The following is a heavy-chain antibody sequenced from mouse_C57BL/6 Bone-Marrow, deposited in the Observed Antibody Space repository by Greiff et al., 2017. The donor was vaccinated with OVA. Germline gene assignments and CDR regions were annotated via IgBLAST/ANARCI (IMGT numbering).Heavy chain of an antibody. V-gene: IGHV1-47*01. J-gene: IGHJ3*01. Sequence: VKLQESGAELVKPGASVKMSCKASGYTFTTYPIEWMKQNHGKSLEWIGNFHPYNDDTKYNEKFKGKATLTVEKSSSTVYLELSRLTSDDSAVYYCARPGDYDGDWFAYWAKGLWSLSLQ. CDR3: ARPGDYDGDWFAY. CDR2: FHPYNDDT. D-gene: IGHD2-4*01. CDR1: GYTFTTYP.